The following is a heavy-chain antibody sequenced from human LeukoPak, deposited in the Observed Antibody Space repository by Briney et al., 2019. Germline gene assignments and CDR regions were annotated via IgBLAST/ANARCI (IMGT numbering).Heavy chain of an antibody. CDR2: ISYDGSNK. V-gene: IGHV3-30*18. Sequence: PGGSLRLSCAASGFTFSSYGMHWVRQAPGKGLEWVAVISYDGSNKYYADSVKGRFTISRDNSKSTLSLQMNSLRAEDTAVYNCAKGRAFLAATGYYYYYGMDVWGQGTTVTVSS. D-gene: IGHD3-3*02. J-gene: IGHJ6*02. CDR1: GFTFSSYG. CDR3: AKGRAFLAATGYYYYYGMDV.